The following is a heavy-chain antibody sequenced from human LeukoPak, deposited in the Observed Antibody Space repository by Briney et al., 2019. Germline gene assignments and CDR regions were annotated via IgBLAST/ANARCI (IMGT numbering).Heavy chain of an antibody. Sequence: ASVKVSCKASGYTFTGYYIHWVRQAPGQGLEWMGRINPNSGGTNYAQKFQGRVTMTRDTSITTAYMELSSLTSDDTAVYYCARDCVGPGATTHYWGQGTLVTVSS. CDR1: GYTFTGYY. CDR2: INPNSGGT. J-gene: IGHJ4*02. V-gene: IGHV1-2*06. D-gene: IGHD1-26*01. CDR3: ARDCVGPGATTHY.